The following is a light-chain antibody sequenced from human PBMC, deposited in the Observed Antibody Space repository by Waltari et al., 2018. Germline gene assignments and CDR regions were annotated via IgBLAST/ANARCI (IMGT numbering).Light chain of an antibody. CDR3: QQYNNWPPGT. Sequence: EIVMTQSPATLSVSPGERATLSCRASQSISSNLAWYQQKPGQAPRLLIYGASIRATGIPGRFSGSGSRTEFTLTISILQSEDFAVYFCQQYNNWPPGTFGQGTKVEIK. CDR1: QSISSN. J-gene: IGKJ1*01. CDR2: GAS. V-gene: IGKV3D-15*03.